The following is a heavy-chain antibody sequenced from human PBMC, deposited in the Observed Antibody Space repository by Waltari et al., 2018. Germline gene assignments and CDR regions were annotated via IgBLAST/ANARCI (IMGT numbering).Heavy chain of an antibody. CDR3: AKALRYCSGGSCYYYFDY. CDR1: GLTFDDYA. D-gene: IGHD2-15*01. Sequence: EVQLVESGGGLVQPGRSLRLSCAASGLTFDDYAMHWVRQAPGKGLEWVSGISWNSGSIGYADSVKGRFTISRDNAKNSLYLQMNSLRAEDTALYYCAKALRYCSGGSCYYYFDYWGQGTLVTVSS. V-gene: IGHV3-9*01. CDR2: ISWNSGSI. J-gene: IGHJ4*02.